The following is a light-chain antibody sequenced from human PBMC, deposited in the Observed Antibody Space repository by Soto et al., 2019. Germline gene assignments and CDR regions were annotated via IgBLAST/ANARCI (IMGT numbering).Light chain of an antibody. Sequence: QSVLTQPPSVSGAPGQRVTISCTGSSSNIGAGYDVHWYQQLPGTAPKLLIYGNSNRPSVVPDRFSGSKSGTSASLAITGLQAEDEADYSCQSYDSSLSGSVFGGGTKVTVL. J-gene: IGLJ3*02. CDR2: GNS. CDR1: SSNIGAGYD. CDR3: QSYDSSLSGSV. V-gene: IGLV1-40*01.